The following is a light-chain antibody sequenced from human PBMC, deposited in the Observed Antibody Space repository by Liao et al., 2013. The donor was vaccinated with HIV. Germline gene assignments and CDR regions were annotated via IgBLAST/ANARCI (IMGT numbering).Light chain of an antibody. V-gene: IGLV3-21*04. CDR1: NIGSKS. CDR2: YDT. CDR3: QVWDSSSDHWV. J-gene: IGLJ3*02. Sequence: SYVLTQPPSLSVAPGNTATITCGGNNIGSKSVQWYQQRPGQAPVLVIYYDTDRPSGIPERFSGSNSGNTATLSISGVEAGDEADYYCQVWDSSSDHWVFGGGTKLTVL.